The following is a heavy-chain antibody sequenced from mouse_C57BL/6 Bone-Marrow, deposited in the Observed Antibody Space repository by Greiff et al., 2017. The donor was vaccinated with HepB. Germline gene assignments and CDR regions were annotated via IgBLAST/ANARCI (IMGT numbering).Heavy chain of an antibody. CDR1: GYTFTGYW. Sequence: VQLQEPGAELLKPGASVKLSCKATGYTFTGYWIEWVKQRPGHGLEWIGEILPGSGSTNYNEKFKGKATFTADTSSNTAYMQLSNLTTEDSAIYYCAREVVTTIVGYFDVWGTGTTVTVSS. V-gene: IGHV1-9*01. J-gene: IGHJ1*03. CDR3: AREVVTTIVGYFDV. CDR2: ILPGSGST. D-gene: IGHD1-1*01.